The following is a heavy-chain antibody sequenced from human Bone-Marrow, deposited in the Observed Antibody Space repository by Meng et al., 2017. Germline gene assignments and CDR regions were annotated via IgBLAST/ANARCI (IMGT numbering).Heavy chain of an antibody. CDR2: IYYSGST. J-gene: IGHJ5*02. Sequence: VQLQDSAPGLVKPSGTLSLPCAVSGGSISSSNWWSWVRQPPGKGLEWIGYIYYSGSTNYNPSLKSRVTISVDTSKNQFSLKLSSVTAADTAVYYCAREVSPYYYGSGSENWFDPWGQGTLVTVSS. CDR1: GGSISSSNW. CDR3: AREVSPYYYGSGSENWFDP. D-gene: IGHD3-10*01. V-gene: IGHV4-4*02.